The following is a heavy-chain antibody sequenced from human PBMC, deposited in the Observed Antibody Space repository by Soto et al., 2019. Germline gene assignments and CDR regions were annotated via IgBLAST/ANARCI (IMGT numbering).Heavy chain of an antibody. CDR2: ISAYNGNT. D-gene: IGHD1-26*01. V-gene: IGHV1-18*01. CDR1: DTFTSYG. J-gene: IGHJ4*02. CDR3: ARVASVGLFDY. Sequence: QVQLVQSGAEVKKPGASVKVSCKASDTFTSYGISWVRQDPRQGLEWMGWISAYNGNTNYAQKLQGRVTMTTDTSTSTAYMELRSLRSDYSAVYYCARVASVGLFDYWGQGTLVTVSS.